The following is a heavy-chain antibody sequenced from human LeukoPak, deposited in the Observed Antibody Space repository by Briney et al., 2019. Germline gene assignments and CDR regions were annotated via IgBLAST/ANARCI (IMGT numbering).Heavy chain of an antibody. V-gene: IGHV5-51*01. D-gene: IGHD5-18*01. Sequence: GESLKISCRGSGYRFNMYWIGWVRQQPGKGLEWMGMIYAGDSDTRYSPSFQGQVTISVDRSTSSSYLQWSSLKASDTAMYYCASHISPRSAQLHWEGDYYYLDVWGRGTAVTVSS. CDR1: GYRFNMYW. J-gene: IGHJ6*03. CDR3: ASHISPRSAQLHWEGDYYYLDV. CDR2: IYAGDSDT.